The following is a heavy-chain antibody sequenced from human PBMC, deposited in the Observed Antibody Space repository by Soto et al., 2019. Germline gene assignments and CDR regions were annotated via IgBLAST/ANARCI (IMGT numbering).Heavy chain of an antibody. CDR1: GFTFSGSA. Sequence: GGSLRLSCAASGFTFSGSAMHWVRQASGKGLEWVGRIRSKANSYATAYAASVKGRFTISRDDSKNTAYLQMNSLKTEDTAVYYCTSLRYCSGGSCYSPDYFEYGGPETLVAVSS. V-gene: IGHV3-73*01. CDR2: IRSKANSYAT. D-gene: IGHD2-15*01. J-gene: IGHJ4*02. CDR3: TSLRYCSGGSCYSPDYFEY.